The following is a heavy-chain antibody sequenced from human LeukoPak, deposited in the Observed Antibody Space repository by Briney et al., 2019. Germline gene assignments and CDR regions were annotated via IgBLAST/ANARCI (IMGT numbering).Heavy chain of an antibody. J-gene: IGHJ4*02. CDR1: GFTFTTYS. CDR3: AKDRGYYVSGSTFDY. V-gene: IGHV3-30*02. CDR2: MRYDGSNK. D-gene: IGHD3-10*01. Sequence: GGSLRLSCEASGFTFTTYSMTWVRQAPGKGLEWVAFMRYDGSNKFYADSVKGRFTISRDNSKNTLYLQMNSLRVEDTAVYYCAKDRGYYVSGSTFDYWGQGTLVTVSS.